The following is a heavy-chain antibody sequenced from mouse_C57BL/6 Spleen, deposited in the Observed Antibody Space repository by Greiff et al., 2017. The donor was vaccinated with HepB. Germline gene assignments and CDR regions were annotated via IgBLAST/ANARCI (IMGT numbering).Heavy chain of an antibody. V-gene: IGHV1-26*01. CDR3: ARGYYALDY. J-gene: IGHJ2*01. CDR2: INPNNGGT. CDR1: GYTFTDYY. D-gene: IGHD1-1*01. Sequence: VQLQQSGPELVKPGASVKISCKASGYTFTDYYMNWVKQSHGKSLEWIGDINPNNGGTSYNQKFKGKATLTVDKSSSTAYMELRSLTSEDSAVYYCARGYYALDYWGQGTTLTVSS.